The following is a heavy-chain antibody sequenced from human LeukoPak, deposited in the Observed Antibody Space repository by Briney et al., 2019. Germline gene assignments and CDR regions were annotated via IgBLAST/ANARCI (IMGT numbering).Heavy chain of an antibody. CDR1: GYTFADHF. D-gene: IGHD1-26*01. CDR3: AREGWEPNFDQ. Sequence: ASVKVSCKASGYTFADHFIHWVRQAPGQGLEWMGWINPNSGATNYAQNFQGRVTMTSDTSITTAYMEFTSLTFNDTAVYYCAREGWEPNFDQWGQGTLVTVSS. V-gene: IGHV1-2*02. J-gene: IGHJ4*02. CDR2: INPNSGAT.